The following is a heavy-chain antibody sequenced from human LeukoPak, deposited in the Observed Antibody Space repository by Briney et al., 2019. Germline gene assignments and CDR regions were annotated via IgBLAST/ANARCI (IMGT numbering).Heavy chain of an antibody. J-gene: IGHJ4*02. CDR2: IKQDGSEK. D-gene: IGHD7-27*01. CDR1: GFTFSNYW. Sequence: GGSLRLSCAVSGFTFSNYWMSWVRQAPGRGLEWVANIKQDGSEKYYADSVKGRFTTPRDNAKNSLYLQMNSLRAEDTAVYYCAKDYPNWGADYWGQGTLVTVSS. V-gene: IGHV3-7*01. CDR3: AKDYPNWGADY.